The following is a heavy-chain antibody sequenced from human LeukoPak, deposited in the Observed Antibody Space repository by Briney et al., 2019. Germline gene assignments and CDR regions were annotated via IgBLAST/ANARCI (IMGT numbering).Heavy chain of an antibody. CDR1: GGSISSGGYY. CDR2: IYYSGST. Sequence: SETLSLTCTVSGGSISSGGYYWSWIRQHPGKGLEWIGYIYYSGSTYYNPSLKSRVSVSVDTSKNQFSLKLSSVTAADTAVYYCAREGSNYGYWFDPWGQGTLVTVSS. J-gene: IGHJ5*02. D-gene: IGHD3-10*01. CDR3: AREGSNYGYWFDP. V-gene: IGHV4-31*03.